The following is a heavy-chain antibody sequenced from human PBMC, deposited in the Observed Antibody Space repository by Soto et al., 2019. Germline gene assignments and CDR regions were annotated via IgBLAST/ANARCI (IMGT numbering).Heavy chain of an antibody. Sequence: GGSRLSCAASGFTFSNAWMSWVRQAPGKGLEWVGRIKSKTDGGTTDYAAPVKGRFTISRDDSKNTLYLQMNSLKTEDTAVYYCTTEEPGIAVAGTYYWGQGTLVTVSS. D-gene: IGHD6-19*01. CDR3: TTEEPGIAVAGTYY. CDR2: IKSKTDGGTT. V-gene: IGHV3-15*01. CDR1: GFTFSNAW. J-gene: IGHJ4*02.